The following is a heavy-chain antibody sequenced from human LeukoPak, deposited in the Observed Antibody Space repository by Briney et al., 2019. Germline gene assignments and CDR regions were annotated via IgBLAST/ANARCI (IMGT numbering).Heavy chain of an antibody. Sequence: GGSLRLSCAASGFTFSSYWMSWVRQAPGKGLEWVANIKQDGSEKYYVDSVKGRFTISRDNAKNSLYLQMNSLRAEDTAVYYCARDTTPSGYDFWSGLTAYYYYYYGMDVWGQGTTVTVSS. CDR2: IKQDGSEK. J-gene: IGHJ6*02. CDR3: ARDTTPSGYDFWSGLTAYYYYYYGMDV. CDR1: GFTFSSYW. D-gene: IGHD3-3*01. V-gene: IGHV3-7*01.